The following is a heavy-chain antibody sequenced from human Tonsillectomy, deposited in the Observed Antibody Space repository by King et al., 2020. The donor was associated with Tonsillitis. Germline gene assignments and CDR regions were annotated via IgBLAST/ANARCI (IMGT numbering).Heavy chain of an antibody. CDR3: ARDRGRDYYDSSGYPYDAFDI. D-gene: IGHD3-22*01. V-gene: IGHV3-11*06. CDR1: GFTFSDYY. Sequence: HVQLVESGGGLVKPGGSLRLSCAASGFTFSDYYMSWIRQAPGKGLEWVSYISSSSSYTNYADSVKGRFSISKDNAKNSLYLQMNSLRAEETAVYYCARDRGRDYYDSSGYPYDAFDIWGQGTMVTVSS. J-gene: IGHJ3*02. CDR2: ISSSSSYT.